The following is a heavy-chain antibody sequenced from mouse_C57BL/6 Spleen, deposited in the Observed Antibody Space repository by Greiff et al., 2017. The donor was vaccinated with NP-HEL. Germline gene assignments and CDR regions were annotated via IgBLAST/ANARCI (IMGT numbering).Heavy chain of an antibody. CDR2: IYPGDGDT. D-gene: IGHD2-3*01. CDR3: ARGDGYYEGYAMDY. V-gene: IGHV1-82*01. J-gene: IGHJ4*01. CDR1: GYAFSSSW. Sequence: VQLQQSGPELVKPGASVKISCKASGYAFSSSWMNWVKQRPGKGLEWIGRIYPGDGDTNYNGKFKGKATLTADKSSSTAYMQLSSLTSEDSAVYVCARGDGYYEGYAMDYWGQGTSVTVSS.